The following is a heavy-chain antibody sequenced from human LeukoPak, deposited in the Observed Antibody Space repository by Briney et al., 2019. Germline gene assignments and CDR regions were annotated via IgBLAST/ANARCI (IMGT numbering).Heavy chain of an antibody. CDR1: GGSISSGDYY. CDR3: ARDLTSVPAATHYFDY. CDR2: IYYNGST. J-gene: IGHJ4*02. D-gene: IGHD2-2*01. V-gene: IGHV4-30-4*01. Sequence: SQTLSLTCTVSGGSISSGDYYWSWIRQPPGKGLEWIGYIYYNGSTYYNPSLKSRVTISVDTSKNQFSLKLSSVTAADTAVYYCARDLTSVPAATHYFDYWGQGTLVTVSS.